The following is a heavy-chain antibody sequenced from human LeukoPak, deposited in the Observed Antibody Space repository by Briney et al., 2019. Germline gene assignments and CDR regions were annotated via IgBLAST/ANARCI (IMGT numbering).Heavy chain of an antibody. V-gene: IGHV1-46*01. Sequence: ASVKVSCKASGYTFTSYYMHWVRQAPGQGLEWMGIINPSGGSTSYAQKFQGRVTMTRDTSTSTVYMELSSLRSEDTAVYYCAREAMVRGVPNWFDPWGQGTLVTVSS. CDR1: GYTFTSYY. J-gene: IGHJ5*02. D-gene: IGHD3-10*01. CDR3: AREAMVRGVPNWFDP. CDR2: INPSGGST.